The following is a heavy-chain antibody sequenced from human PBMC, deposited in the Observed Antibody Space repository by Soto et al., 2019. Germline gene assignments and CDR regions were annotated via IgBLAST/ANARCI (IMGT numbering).Heavy chain of an antibody. CDR2: ITGSGGAT. CDR1: GFTFSSYA. CDR3: AKDRLAGGFDY. V-gene: IGHV3-23*01. Sequence: GGSLRLSCAASGFTFSSYAMSWVRQAPGKGLEWVSAITGSGGATYYADSVKGRFTISRDNSKNTVYLQMNSLRADDTAVYYCAKDRLAGGFDYWGRGTLVTVSS. D-gene: IGHD3-16*01. J-gene: IGHJ4*02.